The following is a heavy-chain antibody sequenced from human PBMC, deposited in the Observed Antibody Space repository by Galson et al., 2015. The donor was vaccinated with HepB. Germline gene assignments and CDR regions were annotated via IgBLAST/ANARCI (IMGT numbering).Heavy chain of an antibody. CDR2: ISGSDDRT. J-gene: IGHJ4*02. CDR1: GFTFSRYT. D-gene: IGHD3-16*01. Sequence: SLRLSCAASGFTFSRYTMGWVRQAPGKGLQWVSAISGSDDRTYYADTVKGRFTMSRDMSKNRVFLQMNSLTVEDTAVYNCAKVAILGATPHYFDYLGQGTLVTVS. CDR3: AKVAILGATPHYFDY. V-gene: IGHV3-23*01.